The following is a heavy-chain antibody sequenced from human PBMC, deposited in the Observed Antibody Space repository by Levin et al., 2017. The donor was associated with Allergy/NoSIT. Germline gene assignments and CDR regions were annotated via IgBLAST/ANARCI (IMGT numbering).Heavy chain of an antibody. CDR2: ISSSGSTI. Sequence: PGGSLRLSCAASGFTFSDYYMSWIRQAPGKGLEWVSYISSSGSTIYYADSVKGRFTISRDNAKNSLYLQMNSLRAEDTAVYYCARDYHYDSSGPYPGIWGQGTMVTVSS. CDR3: ARDYHYDSSGPYPGI. CDR1: GFTFSDYY. V-gene: IGHV3-11*01. D-gene: IGHD3-22*01. J-gene: IGHJ3*02.